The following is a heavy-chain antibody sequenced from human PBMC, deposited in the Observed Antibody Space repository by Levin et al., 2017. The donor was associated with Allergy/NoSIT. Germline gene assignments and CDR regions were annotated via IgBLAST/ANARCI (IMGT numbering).Heavy chain of an antibody. CDR1: GFTFSGSA. D-gene: IGHD3-16*01. Sequence: PGGSLRLSCAASGFTFSGSAMTWVRQGPGKGLEWVSVIGGSGGDTFYSDSVKGRFTISRDNSKNTVYLQLNSLRVEDTALYYCAKGKTSAWGSPFDYWGQGTLVTVAS. J-gene: IGHJ4*02. CDR2: IGGSGGDT. V-gene: IGHV3-23*01. CDR3: AKGKTSAWGSPFDY.